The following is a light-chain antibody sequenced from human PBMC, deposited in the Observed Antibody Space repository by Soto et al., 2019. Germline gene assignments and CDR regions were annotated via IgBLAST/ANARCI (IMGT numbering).Light chain of an antibody. CDR2: EVS. CDR1: SGDVGGYNY. Sequence: QSALTQPPSVSGSPGQSVTISCSGTSGDVGGYNYVSWYQQHPGTAPKLVIYEVSERPSAVPDRFSGSKSGNTASLTVSGLQADDEADYYCAAWDDILDGWVFGGGTKLTVL. CDR3: AAWDDILDGWV. J-gene: IGLJ3*02. V-gene: IGLV2-8*01.